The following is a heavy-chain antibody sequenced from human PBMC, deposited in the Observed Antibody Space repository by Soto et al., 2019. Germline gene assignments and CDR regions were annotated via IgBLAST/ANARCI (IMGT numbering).Heavy chain of an antibody. Sequence: EVQVLESGGGLVQPGGSLRLSCAASGFTFSNYAMSWVRQAPGKGLEWVSTIHGGGDYTHYTDSVKGRFTISRDNSRKTLLLQTNSMIAVDTAVYYSAKNRGSASYTNWNFDVWGRGTLVTVSS. CDR1: GFTFSNYA. CDR2: IHGGGDYT. CDR3: AKNRGSASYTNWNFDV. J-gene: IGHJ2*01. D-gene: IGHD1-26*01. V-gene: IGHV3-23*01.